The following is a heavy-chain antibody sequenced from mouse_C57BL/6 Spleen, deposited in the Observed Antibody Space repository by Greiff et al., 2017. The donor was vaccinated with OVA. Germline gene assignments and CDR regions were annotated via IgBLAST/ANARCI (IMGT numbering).Heavy chain of an antibody. CDR1: GYTFTSYW. V-gene: IGHV1-7*01. J-gene: IGHJ4*01. CDR3: ASPFYDYDKDYYAMDY. CDR2: INPSSGYT. Sequence: QVQLQQSGAELAKPGASVKLSCKASGYTFTSYWMHWVKQRPGQGLEWIGYINPSSGYTKYNQKFKDKATLTADKSSSTAYMQLSSLTYEDSAVYYCASPFYDYDKDYYAMDYWGQGTSVTVSS. D-gene: IGHD2-4*01.